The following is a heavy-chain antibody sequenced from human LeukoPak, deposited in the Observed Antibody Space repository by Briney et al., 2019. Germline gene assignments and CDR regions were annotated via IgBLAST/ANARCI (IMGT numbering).Heavy chain of an antibody. D-gene: IGHD3-10*01. J-gene: IGHJ6*03. CDR1: GFMFSNYA. Sequence: GGSLRLSCTASGFMFSNYAMTWVRQAPGKGLEWVSSISRFGLNTYYAESVKGRFTISRDNSKNTLYLEMNSLRVEDTAVYYCSCDGAYGSGSSPQYYYYMDVWGKGTTVTVSS. CDR3: SCDGAYGSGSSPQYYYYMDV. V-gene: IGHV3-23*01. CDR2: ISRFGLNT.